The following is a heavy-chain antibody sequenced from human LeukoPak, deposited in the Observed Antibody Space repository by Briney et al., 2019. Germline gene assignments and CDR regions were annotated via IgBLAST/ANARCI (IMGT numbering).Heavy chain of an antibody. D-gene: IGHD1-26*01. Sequence: GGSLRLSCAASGFTLSSNYMSWVRQAPGKGLEWVSVIYSGGSTYYADSVKGRFTISRDNSKNTLYLQMNSLRAEDTAVYYCARDSSGSYPDAFDIWGQGTMVTVSS. CDR1: GFTLSSNY. J-gene: IGHJ3*02. CDR3: ARDSSGSYPDAFDI. V-gene: IGHV3-53*01. CDR2: IYSGGST.